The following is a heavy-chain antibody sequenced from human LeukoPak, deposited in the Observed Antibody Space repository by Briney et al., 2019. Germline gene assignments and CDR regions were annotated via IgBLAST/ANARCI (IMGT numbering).Heavy chain of an antibody. CDR1: SGSITSGGYY. V-gene: IGHV4-31*03. CDR2: IYYSGST. Sequence: SQTLSLTCTVSSGSITSGGYYWNWIRQHPGKGLEWIGYIYYSGSTFYNPSLKSRVTMSVDTSKNQFSLKLSSVTAADTAVYYSARAPKGMTTVRYYYYYYMDVWGKGTTVTVSS. J-gene: IGHJ6*03. CDR3: ARAPKGMTTVRYYYYYYMDV. D-gene: IGHD4-11*01.